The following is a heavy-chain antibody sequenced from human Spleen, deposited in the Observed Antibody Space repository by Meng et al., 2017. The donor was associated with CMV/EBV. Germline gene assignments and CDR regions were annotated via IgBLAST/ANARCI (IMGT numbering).Heavy chain of an antibody. J-gene: IGHJ4*02. V-gene: IGHV3-11*01. CDR2: ISSSGSTT. Sequence: GSLRLSCETSGFTFSDHHMNWIRQAPGKGLEWVSYISSSGSTTYYADSVKGRFTISRDNAKNSLYLQMNSLRAEDTAVYYCATENCSSTTCYFDYWGQGMLVTVSS. D-gene: IGHD2-2*01. CDR3: ATENCSSTTCYFDY. CDR1: GFTFSDHH.